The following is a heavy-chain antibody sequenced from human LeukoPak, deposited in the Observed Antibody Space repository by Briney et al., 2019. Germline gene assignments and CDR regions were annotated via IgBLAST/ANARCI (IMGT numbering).Heavy chain of an antibody. CDR2: IIPIFGTA. J-gene: IGHJ5*02. D-gene: IGHD6-6*01. CDR1: GGTFSSYA. V-gene: IGHV1-69*05. CDR3: ARARSEYSSLSYNWFDP. Sequence: ASVKVSCKASGGTFSSYAISWVRQAPGQGLEWMGGIIPIFGTANYAQKFQGRVTITTDESTSTAYMELSSLRSEDTAVYYCARARSEYSSLSYNWFDPWGQGTLVTVSS.